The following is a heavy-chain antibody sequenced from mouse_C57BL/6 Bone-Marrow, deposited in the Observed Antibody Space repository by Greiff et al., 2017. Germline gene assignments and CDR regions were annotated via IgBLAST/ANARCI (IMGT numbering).Heavy chain of an antibody. CDR2: IPPSDSDT. Sequence: QVQLQQPGAELVKPGASVKVSCKASGYTFTSYWMHWVKQRPGQGLEWIGRIPPSDSDTNYNQKFKGKATLTVDKSSSTAYMQLSSLTSADSAVYYCARDSSGYAGFAYWGQGTLVTVSA. D-gene: IGHD3-2*02. J-gene: IGHJ3*01. V-gene: IGHV1-74*01. CDR1: GYTFTSYW. CDR3: ARDSSGYAGFAY.